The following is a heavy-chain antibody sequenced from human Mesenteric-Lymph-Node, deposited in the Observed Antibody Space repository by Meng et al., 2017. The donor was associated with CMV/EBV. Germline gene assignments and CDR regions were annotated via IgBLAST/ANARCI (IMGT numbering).Heavy chain of an antibody. V-gene: IGHV3-64*02. J-gene: IGHJ4*02. D-gene: IGHD1-26*01. CDR1: GFTFSSYA. Sequence: LSCAASGFTFSSYAMRWVRQAPGKGLEYVSAISSNGGSTYYADSVKGRFTISRDNSKNTLYLQMGSLRAEDMAVYYCARDPSGSQAYWGQGTLVTVSS. CDR3: ARDPSGSQAY. CDR2: ISSNGGST.